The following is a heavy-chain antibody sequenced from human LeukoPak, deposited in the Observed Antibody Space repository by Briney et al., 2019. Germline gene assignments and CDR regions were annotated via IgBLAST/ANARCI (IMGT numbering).Heavy chain of an antibody. CDR2: TYYRSKWYN. V-gene: IGHV6-1*01. D-gene: IGHD2-2*01. Sequence: SQTLSLTCAISGDSVSSNSAAWNWIRQSPSGGLEWLGRTYYRSKWYNDYAVSVKSRITINPDTSKNQFSLQLNSVTPEDTAVYYCARAYCSSTSCQSDAFDIWGQGTVVTVSS. CDR1: GDSVSSNSAA. CDR3: ARAYCSSTSCQSDAFDI. J-gene: IGHJ3*02.